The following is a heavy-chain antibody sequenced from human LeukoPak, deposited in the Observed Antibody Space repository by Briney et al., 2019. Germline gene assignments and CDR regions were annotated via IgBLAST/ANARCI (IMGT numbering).Heavy chain of an antibody. CDR3: AKCWNYYDSSGYSGCSFDY. D-gene: IGHD3-22*01. V-gene: IGHV3-30*18. Sequence: GGSLRLSCAASGFTFSSYGMHWVRQAPGKGLEWVAVISYDGSNKYYADSVKGRFTISRDNSKNTLYLQMNSLRAEDTAVYYCAKCWNYYDSSGYSGCSFDYWGQGTRVTVSS. CDR1: GFTFSSYG. CDR2: ISYDGSNK. J-gene: IGHJ4*02.